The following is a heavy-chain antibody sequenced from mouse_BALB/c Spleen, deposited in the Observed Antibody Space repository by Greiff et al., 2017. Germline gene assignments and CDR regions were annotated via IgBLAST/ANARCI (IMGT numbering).Heavy chain of an antibody. J-gene: IGHJ4*01. CDR3: TTTMTHYYAMDY. D-gene: IGHD2-4*01. CDR1: GYTFTSYY. Sequence: VQLQQSGAELVKPGASVKLSCKASGYTFTSYYMYWVKQRPGQGLEWIGEINPSNGGTNFNEKFKSKATLTVDKSSSTAYMQLSSLTSEDSAVYYCTTTMTHYYAMDYWGQGTSVTVSS. V-gene: IGHV1S16*01. CDR2: INPSNGGT.